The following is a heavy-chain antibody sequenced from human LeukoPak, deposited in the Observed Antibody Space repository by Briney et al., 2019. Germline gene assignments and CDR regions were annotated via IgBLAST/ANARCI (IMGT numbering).Heavy chain of an antibody. J-gene: IGHJ4*02. CDR2: INPSGGST. D-gene: IGHD1-26*01. CDR3: AGGSSGSGWGLDY. V-gene: IGHV1-46*01. Sequence: ASVKVSCKASGYTFTSYYMHWVRQAPGQGLEWRGIINPSGGSTSYAQKFQGRVTMTRDMTTSTVYMELSSLRSEDTAVYYCAGGSSGSGWGLDYWGQGTLVTVSS. CDR1: GYTFTSYY.